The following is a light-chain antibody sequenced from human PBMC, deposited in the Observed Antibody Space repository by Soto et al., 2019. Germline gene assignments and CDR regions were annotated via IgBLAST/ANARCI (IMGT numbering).Light chain of an antibody. CDR3: CSYAGSTTRVV. Sequence: QSALTRPASVSGSPGQSIAISCTGTSSDVVTYKYVSWYQQHPGIAPKLMIYEVSIRPSGVSDRFSGSKSGNTASLTISGRRPEDEAYYYCCSYAGSTTRVVFGGGTKLTVL. V-gene: IGLV2-14*01. J-gene: IGLJ2*01. CDR1: SSDVVTYKY. CDR2: EVS.